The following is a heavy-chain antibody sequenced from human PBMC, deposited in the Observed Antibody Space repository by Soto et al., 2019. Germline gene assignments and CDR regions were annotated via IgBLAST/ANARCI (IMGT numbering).Heavy chain of an antibody. J-gene: IGHJ4*02. CDR1: GFTFSGSA. Sequence: VQLVESGGGLVQPGGSLKLSCAASGFTFSGSAMHWVRQASGKGLEWVGRIRSKANSYATAYAASVKGRFTISRDDSKNTAYLQMNSLKTEDTAVYYYTRRGGYYDILTGSDYWGQGTLVTVSS. CDR2: IRSKANSYAT. D-gene: IGHD3-9*01. CDR3: TRRGGYYDILTGSDY. V-gene: IGHV3-73*02.